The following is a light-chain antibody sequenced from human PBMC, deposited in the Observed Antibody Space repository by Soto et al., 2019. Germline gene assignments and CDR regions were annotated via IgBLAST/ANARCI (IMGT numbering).Light chain of an antibody. CDR1: QSVSSN. V-gene: IGKV3-11*01. CDR2: DTS. J-gene: IGKJ1*01. Sequence: EIVLTQSPATLSLSPGERATLSCRASQSVSSNLAWYRQKPGQAPRLLIYDTSTRATGIPARFSGSGSGTDFTLTISSLEPEDFAVYYCQQRSNWRTFGQGTKVDIK. CDR3: QQRSNWRT.